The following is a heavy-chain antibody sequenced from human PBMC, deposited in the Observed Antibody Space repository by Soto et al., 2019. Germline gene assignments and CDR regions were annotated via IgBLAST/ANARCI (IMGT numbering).Heavy chain of an antibody. CDR2: ISAYNGNT. D-gene: IGHD6-6*01. CDR3: ARDSTAARPRDDAFDI. V-gene: IGHV1-18*01. CDR1: GYTFTSYG. J-gene: IGHJ3*02. Sequence: QVQLVQSGAEVKKPGASVKVSCKASGYTFTSYGISWVRQAPGQGLEWMGWISAYNGNTNYAQKLQGRVTMTTEPSTSTAYMELRSLRSDDTAVYYCARDSTAARPRDDAFDIWGQGTMGTVSS.